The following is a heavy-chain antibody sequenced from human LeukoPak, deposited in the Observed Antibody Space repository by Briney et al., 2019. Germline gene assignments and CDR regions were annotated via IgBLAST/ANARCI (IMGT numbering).Heavy chain of an antibody. CDR3: AKDPNSSGWYGNLDY. Sequence: GGSLRLSCAASGFTVSSNYVSWVRQAPGKGLEWVAVTSYDGSNKYYADSVKGRFTISRDNSKNTLYLQMNSLRAEDTAVYYCAKDPNSSGWYGNLDYWGQGTLVTVSS. V-gene: IGHV3-30*18. D-gene: IGHD6-19*01. J-gene: IGHJ4*02. CDR1: GFTVSSNY. CDR2: TSYDGSNK.